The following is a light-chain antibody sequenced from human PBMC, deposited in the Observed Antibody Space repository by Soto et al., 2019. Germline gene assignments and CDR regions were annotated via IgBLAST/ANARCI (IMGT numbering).Light chain of an antibody. CDR3: QQSKSFPLT. V-gene: IGKV1-12*01. CDR2: IAS. CDR1: QDINSW. J-gene: IGKJ4*01. Sequence: DIQMTQSPSSVSASVVDRVTITFRASQDINSWLTWYQQKPGKAPKVLIYIASRLQPGVPSRFSGRGSGTDFSLTISNLQPEDFATYFCQQSKSFPLTFGGGTKVDIK.